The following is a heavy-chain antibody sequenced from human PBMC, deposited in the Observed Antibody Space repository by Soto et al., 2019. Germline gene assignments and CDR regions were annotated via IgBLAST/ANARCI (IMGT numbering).Heavy chain of an antibody. CDR3: ARRAVVAVAGSLDNWFDP. J-gene: IGHJ5*02. CDR2: VYNSGST. V-gene: IGHV4-59*01. D-gene: IGHD2-15*01. Sequence: SETLSLTCTVSGGSIRSYNWNWIRQPPGKGLEWIGFVYNSGSTNYNPSLKSRVTISVDTSKNQFSLKLNSVTAADTAVYYCARRAVVAVAGSLDNWFDPWGQGTLVTVSS. CDR1: GGSIRSYN.